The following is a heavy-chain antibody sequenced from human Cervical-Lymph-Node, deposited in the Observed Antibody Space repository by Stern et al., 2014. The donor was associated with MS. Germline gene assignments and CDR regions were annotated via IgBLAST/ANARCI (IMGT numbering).Heavy chain of an antibody. CDR1: GYTFTSLD. CDR3: ARGVDAGLDY. V-gene: IGHV1-8*01. CDR2: MSPNNGNT. Sequence: QDQLVQSGAEVKNPGASVKVSCKASGYTFTSLDINWVRQAAGQGLEWIGWMSPNNGNTGYAQNFQGRVTMTRDTSMMTAYIDLSGLKSEDTAVYYCARGVDAGLDYWGQGTLVIVSS. J-gene: IGHJ4*02. D-gene: IGHD6-13*01.